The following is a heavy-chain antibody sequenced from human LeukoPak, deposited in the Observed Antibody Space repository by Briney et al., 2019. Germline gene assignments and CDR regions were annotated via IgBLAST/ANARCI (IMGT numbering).Heavy chain of an antibody. D-gene: IGHD4-17*01. Sequence: PGGSLRLSCAASGFTFSSYEMNWVRQAPGKGLEWVSYISSSGSTIYYADSVKGRFTISRDNAKNSLYLQMNSLRAEDTAVYYCARADYGDLDYWGQGTLVNVSS. CDR2: ISSSGSTI. J-gene: IGHJ4*02. V-gene: IGHV3-48*03. CDR3: ARADYGDLDY. CDR1: GFTFSSYE.